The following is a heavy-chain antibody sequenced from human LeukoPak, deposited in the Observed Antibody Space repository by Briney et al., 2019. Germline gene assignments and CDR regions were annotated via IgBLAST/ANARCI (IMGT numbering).Heavy chain of an antibody. CDR1: GGSLSRYA. J-gene: IGHJ5*02. CDR3: ARSRQLGGKNCFDP. Sequence: EASVKVSYKASGGSLSRYAIIWVRQAPGQGLEWMGWIIPIFGTANYAQKFQGRVTITADESTSTVYLELSRLKSGETAVYYCARSRQLGGKNCFDPWGQGTLVSVSS. D-gene: IGHD6-13*01. V-gene: IGHV1-69*13. CDR2: IIPIFGTA.